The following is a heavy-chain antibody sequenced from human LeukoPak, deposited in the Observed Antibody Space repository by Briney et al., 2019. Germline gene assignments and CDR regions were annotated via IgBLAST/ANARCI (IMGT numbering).Heavy chain of an antibody. V-gene: IGHV3-48*03. CDR1: GFTFSSYE. J-gene: IGHJ4*02. CDR3: ARLYDSSGYFSDY. D-gene: IGHD3-22*01. CDR2: ISSSGSTI. Sequence: GGSLRLSCAASGFTFSSYEMNWVRQAPGKGLEWVSYISSSGSTIYYADSVKGRFTISRDNAKNSLYLQMNSLRAEDTAVYYCARLYDSSGYFSDYWGQGTLVTVSS.